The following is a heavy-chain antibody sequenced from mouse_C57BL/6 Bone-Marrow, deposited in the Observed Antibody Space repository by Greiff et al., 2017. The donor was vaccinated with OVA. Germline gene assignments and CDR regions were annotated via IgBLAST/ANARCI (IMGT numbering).Heavy chain of an antibody. CDR1: GFTFSDYG. Sequence: EVKLVESGGGLVKPGGSLKLSCAASGFTFSDYGMHWVRQAPEKGLEWVAYISSGSSTIYYADTVKGRFTISRDNAKNTLFLQMNSLRSEDTAMYYCARINYWYFDVWGTGTTVTVSS. V-gene: IGHV5-17*01. CDR3: ARINYWYFDV. CDR2: ISSGSSTI. J-gene: IGHJ1*03.